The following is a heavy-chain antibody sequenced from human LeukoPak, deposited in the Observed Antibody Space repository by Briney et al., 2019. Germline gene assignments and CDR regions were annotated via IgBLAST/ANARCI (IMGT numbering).Heavy chain of an antibody. CDR1: EYTFSVYH. CDR2: INPNSGGT. J-gene: IGHJ4*02. V-gene: IGHV1-2*02. D-gene: IGHD3-10*01. CDR3: ARGSRITMVRGAHGAAY. Sequence: ASVKVSCKASEYTFSVYHIHWVRQAPGQGLEWMGWINPNSGGTNYAQKFQGRVTMTRDTSISTAYMELSRLRSDDTAVYYCARGSRITMVRGAHGAAYWGQGTLVTASS.